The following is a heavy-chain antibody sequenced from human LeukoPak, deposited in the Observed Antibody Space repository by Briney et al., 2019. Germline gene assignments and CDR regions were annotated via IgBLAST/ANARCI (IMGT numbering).Heavy chain of an antibody. Sequence: PGGSLRLSCAASGFTFSSYAMSWVRQAPVKGLEWVSAISGSGGSTYYADSVKGRFTISRDNSKNTLYLQMNSLRAEDTAVYYCALVVVQAAESRPAWGQGTLVTVSS. CDR2: ISGSGGST. CDR1: GFTFSSYA. D-gene: IGHD2-2*01. CDR3: ALVVVQAAESRPA. V-gene: IGHV3-23*01. J-gene: IGHJ5*02.